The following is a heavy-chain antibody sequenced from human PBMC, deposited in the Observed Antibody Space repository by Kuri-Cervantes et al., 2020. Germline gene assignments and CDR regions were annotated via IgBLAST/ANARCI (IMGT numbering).Heavy chain of an antibody. CDR2: ISYGGSNK. CDR1: GSTFSNFD. J-gene: IGHJ5*02. Sequence: GESLKISCAVSGSTFSNFDMHWVRQAPGKGLEWVAVISYGGSNKYYADSVKGRFTISRDNSKNTLYLQMKSLRAEDTAVYYCAKAGYSGYDYLPRWFDPWGQGTLVTAPQ. D-gene: IGHD5-12*01. V-gene: IGHV3-30*18. CDR3: AKAGYSGYDYLPRWFDP.